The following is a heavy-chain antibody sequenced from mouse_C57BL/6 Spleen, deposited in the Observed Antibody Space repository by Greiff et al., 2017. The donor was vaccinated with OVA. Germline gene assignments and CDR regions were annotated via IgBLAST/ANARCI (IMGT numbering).Heavy chain of an antibody. V-gene: IGHV1-76*01. J-gene: IGHJ2*01. CDR2: IYPGSGNT. D-gene: IGHD1-1*01. Sequence: QVQLKESGAELVRPGASVKLSCKASGYTFTDYYINWVKQRPGQGLEWIARIYPGSGNTYYNEKFKGKATLTAEKSSSTAYMQLSSLTSEDSAVYFCARSDTTVASYFDYWGQGTTLTVSS. CDR1: GYTFTDYY. CDR3: ARSDTTVASYFDY.